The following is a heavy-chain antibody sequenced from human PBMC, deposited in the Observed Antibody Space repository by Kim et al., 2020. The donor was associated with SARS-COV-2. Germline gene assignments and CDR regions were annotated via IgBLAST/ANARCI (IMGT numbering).Heavy chain of an antibody. J-gene: IGHJ3*01. CDR2: AYSSSRM. D-gene: IGHD3-10*01. V-gene: IGHV3-53*03. Sequence: GGSLRLSCAASGFTASSQYMSWVRQAPGKGLEWVSIAYSSSRMFYADSVKGRFTISGYSSRNTVYLQMNSLRADDTAADYCARVRVTSKQSLVRGVLHAFDLWGQGTVVTGSA. CDR1: GFTASSQY. CDR3: ARVRVTSKQSLVRGVLHAFDL.